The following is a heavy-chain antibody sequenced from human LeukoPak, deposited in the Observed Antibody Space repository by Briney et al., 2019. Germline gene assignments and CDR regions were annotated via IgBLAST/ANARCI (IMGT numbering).Heavy chain of an antibody. CDR1: GFTFSSYS. J-gene: IGHJ4*02. CDR2: ISSSSSYI. V-gene: IGHV3-21*01. D-gene: IGHD3-22*01. Sequence: GGSLRLSCAASGFTFSSYSMNWVRQAPGKGLEWVSSISSSSSYIYYADSVKGRFTISRDNAKNSLYLQMNSLRAEDTAVYYCARPNYYDSSGYYYRRSWFSRPFDYWGQGTLVTVSS. CDR3: ARPNYYDSSGYYYRRSWFSRPFDY.